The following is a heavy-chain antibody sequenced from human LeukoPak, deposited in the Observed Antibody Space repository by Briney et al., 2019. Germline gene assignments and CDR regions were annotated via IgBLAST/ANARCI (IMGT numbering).Heavy chain of an antibody. Sequence: PGGSLRLSRAASGFTFSSYSMNWVRQAPGKGLEWVSSISSSSSYIYYADSVKGRFTISRDNAKNSLYLQMNSLRAEDTAVYYCARDYVSLSAFDIWGQGTMVTVSS. D-gene: IGHD3-10*02. CDR2: ISSSSSYI. CDR1: GFTFSSYS. CDR3: ARDYVSLSAFDI. J-gene: IGHJ3*02. V-gene: IGHV3-21*01.